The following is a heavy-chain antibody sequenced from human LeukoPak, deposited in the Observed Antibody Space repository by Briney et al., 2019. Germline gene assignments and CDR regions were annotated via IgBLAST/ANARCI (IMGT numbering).Heavy chain of an antibody. CDR1: GYTFTSYY. CDR3: ARGPGDYYDSSGYPLFYFDY. V-gene: IGHV1-46*01. D-gene: IGHD3-22*01. CDR2: INPSGGST. J-gene: IGHJ4*02. Sequence: ASVKVSRKASGYTFTSYYMHWVRQAPGQGLEWMGIINPSGGSTSYAQKFQGRATMTRDMSTSTVYMELSSLRSEDTAVYYCARGPGDYYDSSGYPLFYFDYWGQGTLVTVSS.